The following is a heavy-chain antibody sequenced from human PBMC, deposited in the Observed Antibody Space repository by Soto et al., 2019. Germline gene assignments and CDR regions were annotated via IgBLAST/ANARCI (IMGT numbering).Heavy chain of an antibody. Sequence: QVQLVQSGAEVKKPGASVKVSCKASGYTFTSYGISWVRQAPGQGLEWMGWISAYNGNTNYAQKLQGRVTMTTDTSTSTAYMELSSLRSDDTAVYYCARDSITMVRGVIKSPPLYWGQGTLVTVSS. CDR1: GYTFTSYG. D-gene: IGHD3-10*01. CDR3: ARDSITMVRGVIKSPPLY. CDR2: ISAYNGNT. V-gene: IGHV1-18*01. J-gene: IGHJ4*02.